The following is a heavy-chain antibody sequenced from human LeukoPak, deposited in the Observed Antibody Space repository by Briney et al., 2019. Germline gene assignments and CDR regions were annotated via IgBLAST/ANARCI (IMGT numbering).Heavy chain of an antibody. Sequence: GGSLRLSCAASGFTFSSYAMSWVRQAPGKGLEWVSAISGSGGSTYYADSVKGRFAISRDNSKNTLYLQMNSLRAEDTAVYYCARNIIQLWFPYYFDYWGQGTLVTVSS. J-gene: IGHJ4*02. CDR2: ISGSGGST. CDR3: ARNIIQLWFPYYFDY. CDR1: GFTFSSYA. V-gene: IGHV3-23*01. D-gene: IGHD5-18*01.